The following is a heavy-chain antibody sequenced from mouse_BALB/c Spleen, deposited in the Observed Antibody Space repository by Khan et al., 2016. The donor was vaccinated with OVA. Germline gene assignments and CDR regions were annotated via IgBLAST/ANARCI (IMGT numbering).Heavy chain of an antibody. CDR2: ISDGGSYT. D-gene: IGHD2-13*01. J-gene: IGHJ3*01. Sequence: EVELVESGGGLVKPGGSLKLSCAASGFTFSDYYMYLVRQTPEKRLEWVATISDGGSYTHYPDSVKGRFTISRDEAKNNTYLQMSSLKSEDTAMYYCARGYYGDPFAYWGQGTLVTVSA. V-gene: IGHV5-4*02. CDR1: GFTFSDYY. CDR3: ARGYYGDPFAY.